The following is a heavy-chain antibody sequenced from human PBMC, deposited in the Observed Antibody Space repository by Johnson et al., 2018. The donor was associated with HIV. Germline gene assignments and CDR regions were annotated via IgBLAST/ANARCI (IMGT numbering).Heavy chain of an antibody. D-gene: IGHD1-7*01. Sequence: VQLVESGGGLVQPGGSLRLSCAASGFTFDTSWMNWVRQAPGRGLEWVANIKQDGSETYYVDSVKGRFTISRDNSKNTLYLQMNSLRAEDTAVYYCAREGAGELRPGAFDIWGQGTMVTVSS. CDR2: IKQDGSET. V-gene: IGHV3-7*01. CDR3: AREGAGELRPGAFDI. CDR1: GFTFDTSW. J-gene: IGHJ3*02.